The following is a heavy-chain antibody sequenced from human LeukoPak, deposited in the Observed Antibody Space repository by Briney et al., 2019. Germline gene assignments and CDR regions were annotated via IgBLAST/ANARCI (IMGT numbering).Heavy chain of an antibody. D-gene: IGHD1-7*01. CDR3: ARDRLGRITGTTSPQGY. CDR2: ISSSSSTI. Sequence: GGSLRLSCAASGFTFSSYSMNWVRQAPGKGLEWVSYISSSSSTIYYADSVKGRFTISRDNAKNSLYLQMNSLRAEGTAVYYCARDRLGRITGTTSPQGYWGQGTLVTVSS. J-gene: IGHJ4*02. CDR1: GFTFSSYS. V-gene: IGHV3-48*01.